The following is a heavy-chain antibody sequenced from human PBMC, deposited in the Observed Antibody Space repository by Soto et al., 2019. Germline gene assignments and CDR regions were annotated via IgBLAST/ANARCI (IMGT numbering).Heavy chain of an antibody. Sequence: GGSLRLSLAASGFTSSSYTMAWVRQAPGKGLEWLAHIGGKHDQLWYADSVKGRFTISRDNAKNSLYLQMTSLRDEDTAVYYCVRDLNWAFDYWDQATLVPVSS. D-gene: IGHD1-1*01. J-gene: IGHJ4*02. CDR2: IGGKHDQL. CDR3: VRDLNWAFDY. V-gene: IGHV3-48*02. CDR1: GFTSSSYT.